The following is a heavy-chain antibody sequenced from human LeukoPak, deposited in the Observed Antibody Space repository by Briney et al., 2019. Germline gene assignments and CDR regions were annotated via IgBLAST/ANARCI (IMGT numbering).Heavy chain of an antibody. Sequence: PSETLSLTCAVYGGSFSGYYWSWIRQPPGKGLEWTGEINHSGSTNYNPSLKSRVTISVDTSKNQFSLKLSSVTAADTAVYYCARVPGYSSGWYFDYWGQGTLVTVSS. CDR1: GGSFSGYY. CDR3: ARVPGYSSGWYFDY. CDR2: INHSGST. J-gene: IGHJ4*02. V-gene: IGHV4-34*01. D-gene: IGHD6-19*01.